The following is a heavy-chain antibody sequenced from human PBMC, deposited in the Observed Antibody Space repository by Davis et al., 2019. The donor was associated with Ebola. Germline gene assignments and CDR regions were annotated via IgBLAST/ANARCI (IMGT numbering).Heavy chain of an antibody. J-gene: IGHJ4*02. D-gene: IGHD1-20*01. CDR3: ARCYNWYPDS. V-gene: IGHV3-53*01. CDR2: MYAVGNT. Sequence: PGGSLRLSCAASGFSVSANYMIWVRQAPGKGLEWVSLMYAVGNTFFADSVKGRFTISRDNSKNTIYLQMNSLRADDTAVYYCARCYNWYPDSWGQGTKVTVSS. CDR1: GFSVSANY.